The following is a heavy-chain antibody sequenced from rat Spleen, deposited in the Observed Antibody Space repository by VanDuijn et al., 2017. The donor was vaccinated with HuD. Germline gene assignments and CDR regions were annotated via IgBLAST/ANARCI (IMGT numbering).Heavy chain of an antibody. CDR2: IANTGGST. J-gene: IGHJ3*01. D-gene: IGHD4-3*01. CDR3: VRQDTSGYANWFTY. CDR1: GFTFSNYD. V-gene: IGHV5S23*01. Sequence: EVQLVESDGGLVQPGRSLKLSCVASGFTFSNYDMAWVRQAPTKGLEWVASIANTGGSTYYPDSVKGRFTISRDNAKSTLYLQMDSLRSEDTATYYCVRQDTSGYANWFTYWGQGTLVTVSS.